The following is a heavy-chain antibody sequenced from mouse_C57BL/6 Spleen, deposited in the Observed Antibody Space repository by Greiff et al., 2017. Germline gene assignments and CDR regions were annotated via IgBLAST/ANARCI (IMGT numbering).Heavy chain of an antibody. CDR3: ARGGDYDGGGDFDD. V-gene: IGHV1-82*01. D-gene: IGHD2-4*01. CDR1: GYAFSSSW. Sequence: QVQLQQSGPELVKPGASVKISCKASGYAFSSSWLNWVKQRPGKGLEWIGRIYPGDGDTNYNGKFKGKATLTADKSSSTAYMQLSSLTSEDSAVYFCARGGDYDGGGDFDDWGQGTTLTVSS. J-gene: IGHJ2*01. CDR2: IYPGDGDT.